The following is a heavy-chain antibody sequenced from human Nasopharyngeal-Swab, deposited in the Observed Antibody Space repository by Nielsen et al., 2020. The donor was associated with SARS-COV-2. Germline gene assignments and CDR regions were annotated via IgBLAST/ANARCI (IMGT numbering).Heavy chain of an antibody. CDR2: INHRGGT. CDR3: ARGPDQVHSFDS. CDR1: GGSFSDSP. V-gene: IGHV4-34*01. D-gene: IGHD2-2*01. J-gene: IGHJ4*02. Sequence: SETLSLTCAVYGGSFSDSPWSWLRLLPGMGLEWIGEINHRGGTAYRSSLKSRVSISVDTSKNQFSLELRSVTAADTAVYFCARGPDQVHSFDSWDQGRLVTVSS.